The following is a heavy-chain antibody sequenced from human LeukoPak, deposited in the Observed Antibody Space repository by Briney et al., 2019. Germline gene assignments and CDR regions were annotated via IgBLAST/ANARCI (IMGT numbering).Heavy chain of an antibody. CDR2: IYYSGST. J-gene: IGHJ3*02. D-gene: IGHD3-16*01. CDR1: GGSISSSSYY. V-gene: IGHV4-39*07. Sequence: SETLSLTCTVSGGSISSSSYYWGWIRQPPGKGLEWIGSIYYSGSTYYNPSLKSRVTMSVDTSKNQFSLKLSSVTAADTAVYYCALPLGGAFDIWGQGTMVTVSS. CDR3: ALPLGGAFDI.